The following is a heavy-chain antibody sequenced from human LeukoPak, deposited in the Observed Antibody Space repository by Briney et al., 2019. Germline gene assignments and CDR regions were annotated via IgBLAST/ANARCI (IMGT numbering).Heavy chain of an antibody. CDR3: ARSGYSSGWCDY. D-gene: IGHD6-19*01. J-gene: IGHJ4*02. CDR2: IYYSGST. V-gene: IGHV4-39*01. CDR1: GGSISSSSYY. Sequence: SETLSLTCTVSGGSISSSSYYWGWIRQPPGKGLEWIGSIYYSGSTYYNPSLKSRVTISVDTSKNQFSLKLSSVTAADTAVYYCARSGYSSGWCDYWGQGTLVTVSS.